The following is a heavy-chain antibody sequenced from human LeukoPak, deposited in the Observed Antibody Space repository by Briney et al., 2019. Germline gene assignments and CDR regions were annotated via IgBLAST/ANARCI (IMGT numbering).Heavy chain of an antibody. CDR3: GXXXXXXGXXXXTPXXY. V-gene: IGHV5-51*01. J-gene: IGHJ4*02. CDR2: IYPGDSDT. Sequence: GYSFTSYWIGWGRPMPGKGGEWMGIIYPGDSDTRYSASFEGQVTISADKSIKTAYLQWSSLKAADTAMYYCGXXXXXXGXXXXTPXXYWGQGTLVTVSS. CDR1: GYSFTSYW.